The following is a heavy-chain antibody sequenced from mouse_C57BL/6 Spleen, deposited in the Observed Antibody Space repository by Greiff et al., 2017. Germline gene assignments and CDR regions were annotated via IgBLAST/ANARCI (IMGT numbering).Heavy chain of an antibody. CDR3: ARNNKDYGSSFVFAY. J-gene: IGHJ3*01. D-gene: IGHD1-1*01. Sequence: VMLVESGPGLVAPSQSLSITCTVSGFSLTSYAISWVRQPPGKGLEWLGVIWTGGGTNYNSALKSRLSISKDNSKSQVFLKMNSLQTDDTARYYCARNNKDYGSSFVFAYWGQGTLVTVSA. CDR1: GFSLTSYA. V-gene: IGHV2-9-1*01. CDR2: IWTGGGT.